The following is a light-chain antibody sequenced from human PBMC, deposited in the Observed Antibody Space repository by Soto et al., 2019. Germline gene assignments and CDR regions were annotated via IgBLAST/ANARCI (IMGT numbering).Light chain of an antibody. J-gene: IGKJ1*01. CDR1: QGISSY. V-gene: IGKV1-8*01. Sequence: AIRMTQSPSSFSASTGDRVTITCRASQGISSYLAWYQQKPVKAPKLLIYAASTLQSGVPSRFSRSGSGTDFTLTISCLQSEDFATYYCQQYYSYPHTFGQGTKVEIK. CDR2: AAS. CDR3: QQYYSYPHT.